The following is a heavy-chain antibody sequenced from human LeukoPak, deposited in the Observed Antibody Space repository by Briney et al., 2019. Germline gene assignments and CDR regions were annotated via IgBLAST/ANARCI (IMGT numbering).Heavy chain of an antibody. Sequence: ASVKVSCKASGYTFTNYNMHWVRQAPGQGLEWMGIINPSGGSANYAQNFQGRVTMTRDTSTSTVFMELSSLRSEDTAVYYCARGYQLLGLSYYYYMDVWGKGTTVTVSS. J-gene: IGHJ6*03. V-gene: IGHV1-46*01. CDR2: INPSGGSA. CDR3: ARGYQLLGLSYYYYMDV. CDR1: GYTFTNYN. D-gene: IGHD2-2*01.